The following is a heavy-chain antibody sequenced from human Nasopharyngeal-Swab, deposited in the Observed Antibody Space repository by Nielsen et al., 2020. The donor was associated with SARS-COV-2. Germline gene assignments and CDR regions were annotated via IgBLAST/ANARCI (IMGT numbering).Heavy chain of an antibody. CDR3: ARPYSGSYWSYFDY. D-gene: IGHD1-26*01. J-gene: IGHJ4*02. Sequence: GRSLRLSCAASGFTFSSYAMHWVRQAPGKGLEWVAVISYDGSNKYYADSVKGRFTISRDNSKNTLYLQMNSLRAEDTAVYYCARPYSGSYWSYFDYWGQGTLVTVSS. V-gene: IGHV3-30-3*01. CDR2: ISYDGSNK. CDR1: GFTFSSYA.